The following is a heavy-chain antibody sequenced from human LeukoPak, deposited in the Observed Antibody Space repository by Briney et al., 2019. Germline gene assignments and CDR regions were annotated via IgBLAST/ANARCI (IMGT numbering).Heavy chain of an antibody. CDR1: GFTFSSYS. CDR2: ISSSSSYI. V-gene: IGHV3-21*01. D-gene: IGHD2-15*01. Sequence: PXGSLRLSCAASGFTFSSYSMNWVRQAPGKGLEWVSSISSSSSYIYYADSVKGRFTISRDNAKNSLYLQMNSLRAEDTAVYYCARERRSVVVAAAIDYWGQGTLVTVSS. J-gene: IGHJ4*02. CDR3: ARERRSVVVAAAIDY.